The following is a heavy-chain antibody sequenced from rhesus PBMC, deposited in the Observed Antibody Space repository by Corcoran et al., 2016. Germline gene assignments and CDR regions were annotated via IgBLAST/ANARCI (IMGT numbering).Heavy chain of an antibody. CDR3: ARAPLEWWSFDY. D-gene: IGHD2-39*02. CDR2: IYGSGSST. J-gene: IGHJ4*01. V-gene: IGHV4-169*02. Sequence: QVQLQESGPGLVKPSETLSLTCAVSGGSISSSYWSWIRQAPGKGLEWIGYIYGSGSSTNYNPSLKSRVTLSVDTSKNQLSLKLSSVTAADTAVYYCARAPLEWWSFDYWGQGVLVTVSS. CDR1: GGSISSSY.